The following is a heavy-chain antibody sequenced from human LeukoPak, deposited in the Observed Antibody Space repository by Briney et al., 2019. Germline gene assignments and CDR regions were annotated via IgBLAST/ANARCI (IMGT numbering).Heavy chain of an antibody. CDR2: IYYSGSI. Sequence: SETLSLTCTVSGGSISSYYWSWIRQPSGKGLEWIGYIYYSGSINYNPSLKSRVTISVDTSKNQFSLKLSSVTAADTAVYYCARVRGLYSSSWYFDYWGQGTLVTVSS. D-gene: IGHD6-13*01. J-gene: IGHJ4*02. CDR1: GGSISSYY. V-gene: IGHV4-59*01. CDR3: ARVRGLYSSSWYFDY.